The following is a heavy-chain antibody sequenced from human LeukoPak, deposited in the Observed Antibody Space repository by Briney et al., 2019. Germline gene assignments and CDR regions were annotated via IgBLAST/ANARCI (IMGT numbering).Heavy chain of an antibody. J-gene: IGHJ6*03. Sequence: GGSLRLSCAASGFTFSSYGMHWVRQAPGKGLEGVAFIQYDGSNKLYGDSVKGRFTISRDNSKNTLYLQMNSLRAEDTAVYYCAREHSGYDFPGRDYYYMDVWGKGTTVTVSS. CDR1: GFTFSSYG. D-gene: IGHD5-12*01. CDR3: AREHSGYDFPGRDYYYMDV. V-gene: IGHV3-30*02. CDR2: IQYDGSNK.